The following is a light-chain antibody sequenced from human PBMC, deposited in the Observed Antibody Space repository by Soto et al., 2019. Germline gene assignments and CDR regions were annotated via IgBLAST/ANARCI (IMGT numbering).Light chain of an antibody. CDR2: KAS. Sequence: DIQMTQSPSTLSASVGDRVTITCRASQSISTWLAWYQQKPGKAPNLLIYKASSLKSGVPSRFSGSGSGTEFTLTISSLQPDDFATYYCQQYNSYSITFGQGTRLDIK. V-gene: IGKV1-5*03. CDR3: QQYNSYSIT. J-gene: IGKJ5*01. CDR1: QSISTW.